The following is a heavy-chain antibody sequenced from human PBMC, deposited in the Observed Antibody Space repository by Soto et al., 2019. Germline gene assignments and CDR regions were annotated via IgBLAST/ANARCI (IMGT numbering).Heavy chain of an antibody. V-gene: IGHV3-33*01. Sequence: GGSLRLSCAASGFTFSSYGMHWVRQAPGKGLEWVAVIWYDGSNKYYADSVKGRFTISRDNSKNTLYLQMNSLRAEDTAVYYCARDGTAMGIIDYWGQGTLVTVSS. CDR2: IWYDGSNK. CDR3: ARDGTAMGIIDY. J-gene: IGHJ4*02. CDR1: GFTFSSYG. D-gene: IGHD5-18*01.